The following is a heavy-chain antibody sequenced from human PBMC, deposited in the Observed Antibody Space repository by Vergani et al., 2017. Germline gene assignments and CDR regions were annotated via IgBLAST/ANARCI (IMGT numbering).Heavy chain of an antibody. CDR3: VCRATSPPRCFDC. V-gene: IGHV4-61*02. D-gene: IGHD2-2*01. CDR2: TSTDGCT. Sequence: QVQLQESGPGLVKPSQTLSLTCSVSGGAVNSGSNFWTWIRQPAGKGLEWIDRTSTDGCTYYNPSLKRRVTNSVDASKNQFSLKLTSVTAADTAVYRCVCRATSPPRCFDCWGPGTLVTVSS. J-gene: IGHJ4*02. CDR1: GGAVNSGSNF.